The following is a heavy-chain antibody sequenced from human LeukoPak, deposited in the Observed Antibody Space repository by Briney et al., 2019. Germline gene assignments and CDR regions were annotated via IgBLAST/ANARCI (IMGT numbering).Heavy chain of an antibody. V-gene: IGHV3-23*01. Sequence: AGRSLRLSCAASGFTFSSYAMSWVRQTPGKGLEWVSAIRGSGGIHYYVEYVRGRFNISRDNSKNTLYLQMNSLRAEDTAVYYCAKDFAAVASWGPGTLVTVSS. J-gene: IGHJ4*02. D-gene: IGHD6-13*01. CDR1: GFTFSSYA. CDR2: IRGSGGIH. CDR3: AKDFAAVAS.